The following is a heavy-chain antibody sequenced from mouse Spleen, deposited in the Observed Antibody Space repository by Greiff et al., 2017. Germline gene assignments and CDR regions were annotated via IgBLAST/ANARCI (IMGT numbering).Heavy chain of an antibody. Sequence: VKLMESGPELVKPGASVKLSCKASGYTFTSYDINWVKQRPGQGLEWIGWIYPRDGSTKYNEKFKGKATLTVDTSSSTAYMELHSLTSEDSAVYFCARESLYDYDKPFDYWGQGTTLTVSS. V-gene: IGHV1-85*01. CDR2: IYPRDGST. CDR3: ARESLYDYDKPFDY. CDR1: GYTFTSYD. J-gene: IGHJ2*01. D-gene: IGHD2-4*01.